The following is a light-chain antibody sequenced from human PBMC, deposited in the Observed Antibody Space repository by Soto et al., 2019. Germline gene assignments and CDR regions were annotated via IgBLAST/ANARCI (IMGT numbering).Light chain of an antibody. CDR2: DVS. V-gene: IGLV2-14*01. J-gene: IGLJ2*01. CDR3: NSYTSSSTLL. CDR1: SSDVGGYNY. Sequence: QSALTQPASVSGSPGQSITISCTGTSSDVGGYNYVSWYQQHPGKAPKLMIYDVSNRPSGVSNRFSGSKSGNTASLTISGLQDEDEAEYYCNSYTSSSTLLFGGGTKLTVL.